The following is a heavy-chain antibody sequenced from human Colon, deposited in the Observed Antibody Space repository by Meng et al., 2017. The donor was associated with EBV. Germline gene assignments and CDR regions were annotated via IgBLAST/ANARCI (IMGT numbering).Heavy chain of an antibody. V-gene: IGHV4-4*02. CDR1: GISICTFNW. J-gene: IGHJ5*02. D-gene: IGHD2-8*02. Sequence: VLLKQAGAVLVKPSVTLSLSWAFSGISICTFNWWSGIRQSPGEGLEWIGSIYHNGQTNYNPSLKSRVSMSVDESKNEFSLNLKSVTAADTAVYYCARDGGVTHIPWGQGVLVTVSS. CDR3: ARDGGVTHIP. CDR2: IYHNGQT.